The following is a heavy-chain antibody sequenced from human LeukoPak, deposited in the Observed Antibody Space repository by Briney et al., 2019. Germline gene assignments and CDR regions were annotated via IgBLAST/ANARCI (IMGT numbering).Heavy chain of an antibody. Sequence: GASVKVSCKASGYTFTGYYMHWVRQAPGQGLEWMGWINPNSGGTNYAQKFQGRVTMTRDTSISTAYMELSRLRSDDTAVYYCARGEEWFGELLPFDYWGQGTLVTVSS. CDR1: GYTFTGYY. CDR3: ARGEEWFGELLPFDY. J-gene: IGHJ4*02. D-gene: IGHD3-10*01. V-gene: IGHV1-2*02. CDR2: INPNSGGT.